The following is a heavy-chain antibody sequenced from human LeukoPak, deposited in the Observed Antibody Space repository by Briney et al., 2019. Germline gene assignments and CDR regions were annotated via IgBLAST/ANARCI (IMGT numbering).Heavy chain of an antibody. CDR3: ARGREGRYCSSTSCSLNWFDP. J-gene: IGHJ5*02. Sequence: GGSLRLSCAASGFTFDDYGMSWVRQAPGKGLEWVSGINWSGGSTGYADSVKGRFTISRDNAKNSLYLQMNSLRAEDTALYHCARGREGRYCSSTSCSLNWFDPWGQGTLVTVSS. D-gene: IGHD2-2*01. CDR2: INWSGGST. V-gene: IGHV3-20*01. CDR1: GFTFDDYG.